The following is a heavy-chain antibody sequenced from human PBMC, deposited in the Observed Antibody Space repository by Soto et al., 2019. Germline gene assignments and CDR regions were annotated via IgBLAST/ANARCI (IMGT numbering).Heavy chain of an antibody. CDR2: IRSKANSYAT. Sequence: GGSLRLSCAASGFTFSGSAMHWVRQASGKGLEWVGRIRSKANSYATAYAASVKGRFTISRDDSKNTAYLQMNSLKTEDTAVYYCTRRGELLWFGEFDYGMDVWGQGTTVTVSS. V-gene: IGHV3-73*01. J-gene: IGHJ6*02. D-gene: IGHD3-10*01. CDR1: GFTFSGSA. CDR3: TRRGELLWFGEFDYGMDV.